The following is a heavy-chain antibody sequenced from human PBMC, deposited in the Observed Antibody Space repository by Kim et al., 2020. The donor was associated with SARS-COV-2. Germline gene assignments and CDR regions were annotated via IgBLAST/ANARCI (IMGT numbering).Heavy chain of an antibody. V-gene: IGHV3-30-3*01. D-gene: IGHD3-9*01. CDR1: GFTFSSYA. CDR3: ARGTYYDILTGYRLGPDAFDI. Sequence: GGSLRLSCAASGFTFSSYAMHWVRQAPGKGLEWVAVISYDGSNKYYADSVKGRFTISRDNSKNTLYLQMNSLRAEDTAVYYCARGTYYDILTGYRLGPDAFDIWGQGTMVTVSS. J-gene: IGHJ3*02. CDR2: ISYDGSNK.